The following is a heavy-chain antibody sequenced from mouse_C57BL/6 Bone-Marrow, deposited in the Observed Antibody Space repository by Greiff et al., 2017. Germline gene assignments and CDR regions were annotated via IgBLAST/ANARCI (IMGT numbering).Heavy chain of an antibody. J-gene: IGHJ2*01. V-gene: IGHV1-64*01. CDR2: IHPNSGST. CDR3: ARGYYGYDRNYFDY. CDR1: GYTFTSYW. D-gene: IGHD2-2*01. Sequence: QVQLKQPGAELVKPGASVKLSCKASGYTFTSYWMHWVKQRPGQGLEWIGMIHPNSGSTNYNEKFKSKATLTVDKSSSTAYMQLSSLTSEDSAVYYCARGYYGYDRNYFDYWGQGTTLTVSS.